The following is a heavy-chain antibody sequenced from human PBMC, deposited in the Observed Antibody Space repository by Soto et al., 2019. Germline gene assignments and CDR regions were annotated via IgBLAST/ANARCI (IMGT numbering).Heavy chain of an antibody. CDR1: GDSIRSTSYY. CDR2: VYYSGST. Sequence: SETLSLTCTVSGDSIRSTSYYWGWIRQPPGKGLEWIGNVYYSGSTYYNPPLKSRVTISVDTSKNQFSLKLSSVTAADTAVYYCARLSPYYDIFTGYFGAKGYFDYRGQGTLVTVSS. CDR3: ARLSPYYDIFTGYFGAKGYFDY. J-gene: IGHJ4*02. D-gene: IGHD3-9*01. V-gene: IGHV4-39*07.